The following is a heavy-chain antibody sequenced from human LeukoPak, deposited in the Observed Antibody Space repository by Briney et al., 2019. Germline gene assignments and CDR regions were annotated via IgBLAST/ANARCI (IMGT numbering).Heavy chain of an antibody. V-gene: IGHV1-2*02. Sequence: ASVKVSCKASGYTFTGYYMHWVRQAPGQGLEWMGWINPNSGGTNYAQKFQGRVTITADKSTSTAYMELSSLRSEDTAVYYCARASIHYYDSSGSDYWGQGTLVTVSS. D-gene: IGHD3-22*01. CDR3: ARASIHYYDSSGSDY. CDR2: INPNSGGT. J-gene: IGHJ4*02. CDR1: GYTFTGYY.